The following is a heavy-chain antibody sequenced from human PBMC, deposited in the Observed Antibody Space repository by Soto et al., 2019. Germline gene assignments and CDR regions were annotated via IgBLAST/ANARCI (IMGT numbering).Heavy chain of an antibody. CDR3: ARDSSSPLGWFDP. CDR1: GGSVSGYY. Sequence: QVQLQQWGAGLLKPSETLSRTCAVYGGSVSGYYWSWIRQPPGKGLEWIGEINHSGSTNYNPSLKSRVTISVDTSKNQFSLKLSSVTAADTAVYYCARDSSSPLGWFDPWGQGTLVTVSS. J-gene: IGHJ5*02. V-gene: IGHV4-34*01. D-gene: IGHD6-13*01. CDR2: INHSGST.